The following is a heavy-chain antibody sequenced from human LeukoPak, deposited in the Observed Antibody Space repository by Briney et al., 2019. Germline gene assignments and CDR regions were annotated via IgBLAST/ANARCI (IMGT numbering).Heavy chain of an antibody. V-gene: IGHV3-21*01. CDR2: ISSSSYI. CDR1: GFTFSSYS. Sequence: GGSLRLSCAASGFTFSSYSMNWVRQAPGKGLEWVSSISSSSYIYYADSVKGRFTISRDNAKNSLYLQMNSLRAEDTAVYYCARVATYYDILTGYYSGDYYYYMDAWGKGTTAT. CDR3: ARVATYYDILTGYYSGDYYYYMDA. J-gene: IGHJ6*03. D-gene: IGHD3-9*01.